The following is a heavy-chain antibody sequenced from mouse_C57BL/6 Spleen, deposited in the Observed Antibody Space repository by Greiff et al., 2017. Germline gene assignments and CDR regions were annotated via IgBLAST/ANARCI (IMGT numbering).Heavy chain of an antibody. Sequence: QVQLQQPGAELVKPGASVKLSCKASGYTFTSYWMHWVKQRPGQGLEWIGVIYPYSGSTNYNEKFKGKATLTVDKSSSTAYMQLISLTSEDSAVYFCARNEGGLYDMDYWGQGTSVTVSS. V-gene: IGHV1-64*01. CDR2: IYPYSGST. D-gene: IGHD1-1*02. CDR1: GYTFTSYW. J-gene: IGHJ4*01. CDR3: ARNEGGLYDMDY.